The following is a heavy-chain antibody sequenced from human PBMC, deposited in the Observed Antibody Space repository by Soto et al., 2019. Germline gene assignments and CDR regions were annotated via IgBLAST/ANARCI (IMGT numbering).Heavy chain of an antibody. J-gene: IGHJ5*02. D-gene: IGHD4-17*01. CDR3: AGRYGDYFNWFDP. CDR2: IYYRGNT. CDR1: GGSINSGLYY. V-gene: IGHV4-31*03. Sequence: SETLSLTCTVSGGSINSGLYYWTWIRQHPEKGLEWIGYIYYRGNTNYTPSLKSRVDVAVDTSQNQFSLRVSSVTAADTAVYYCAGRYGDYFNWFDPWGQGTLVTVSS.